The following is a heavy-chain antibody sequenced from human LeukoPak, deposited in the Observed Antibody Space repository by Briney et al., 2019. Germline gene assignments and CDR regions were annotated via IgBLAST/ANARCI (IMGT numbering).Heavy chain of an antibody. J-gene: IGHJ5*02. CDR3: ARHDYGAKWFDP. Sequence: PSETLSLTCTVSGGSISSSSYYWGWIRQPPGKGLEWIGNVYYSGSTYYNPSLKSRVSISVDTSKNQYSLKLSSVTAADTAVYYCARHDYGAKWFDPWGQGTLVTVSS. CDR2: VYYSGST. V-gene: IGHV4-39*01. D-gene: IGHD4-17*01. CDR1: GGSISSSSYY.